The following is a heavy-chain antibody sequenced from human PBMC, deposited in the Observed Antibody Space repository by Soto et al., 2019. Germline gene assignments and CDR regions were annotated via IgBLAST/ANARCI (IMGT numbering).Heavy chain of an antibody. V-gene: IGHV4-4*02. CDR3: ARSYGDTATLGAFDI. Sequence: QVQLQESGPGLVKPSGTLSLTCAVSGGSISSSNWWSWVRQPPGKGLEWIGEIYHSGSTNYNPSLKSRVTISVGKSKNQFSLKLSSVTAADTAVYYCARSYGDTATLGAFDIWGQGTMVTVSS. CDR2: IYHSGST. CDR1: GGSISSSNW. D-gene: IGHD5-18*01. J-gene: IGHJ3*02.